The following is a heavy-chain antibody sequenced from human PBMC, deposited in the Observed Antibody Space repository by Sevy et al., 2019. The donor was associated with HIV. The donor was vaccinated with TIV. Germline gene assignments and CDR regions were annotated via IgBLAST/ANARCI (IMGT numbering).Heavy chain of an antibody. D-gene: IGHD6-19*01. CDR2: INHSGST. J-gene: IGHJ4*02. Sequence: SETLSLTCAVYGGSFSGYYWSWIRQPPGKGLEWIGEINHSGSTNYNPSLKSRVTISVDTSKNQFSLKLSSLTAADTAVYYCARHRSGWAFDYWGQGTLVTVSS. CDR3: ARHRSGWAFDY. CDR1: GGSFSGYY. V-gene: IGHV4-34*01.